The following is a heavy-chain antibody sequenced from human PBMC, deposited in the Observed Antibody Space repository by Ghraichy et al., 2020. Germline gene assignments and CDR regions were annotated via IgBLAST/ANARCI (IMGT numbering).Heavy chain of an antibody. CDR3: ARESSSSGRYFDY. CDR1: GFTFSNYW. Sequence: GGSLRLSCAASGFTFSNYWMHWVRQGPGKGLVWVSRIESDATGTNYADSVRGRFTISRDNAKNTLYLEMDSLRAEDTAVYYCARESSSSGRYFDYWGQGTLVTVSS. D-gene: IGHD6-6*01. V-gene: IGHV3-74*01. J-gene: IGHJ4*02. CDR2: IESDATGT.